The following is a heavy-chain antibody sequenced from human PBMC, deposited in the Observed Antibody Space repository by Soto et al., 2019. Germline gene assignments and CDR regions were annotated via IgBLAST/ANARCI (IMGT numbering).Heavy chain of an antibody. Sequence: SETLSLTCTVSTDSRSFTNSYWGWIRQPPGKGLQWIGSSSYNGGTFYNPSLKGRVVISFDTSKKQSSLQVTSVTAADTAVYFCARHRIEVVWRGFDFWGQGSPVTVS. CDR3: ARHRIEVVWRGFDF. CDR2: SSYNGGT. J-gene: IGHJ4*02. CDR1: TDSRSFTNSY. D-gene: IGHD3-10*01. V-gene: IGHV4-39*01.